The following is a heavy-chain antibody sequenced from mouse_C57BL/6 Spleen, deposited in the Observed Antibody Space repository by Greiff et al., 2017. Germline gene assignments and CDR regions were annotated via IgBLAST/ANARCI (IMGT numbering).Heavy chain of an antibody. Sequence: QVQLQQSGAELVKPGASVKISCKASGYAFSSYWMNWVKQRPGKGLEWIGQIYPGDGDTNYNGKFKGKATLTADKSSSTAYMQLSSLTSEDSAVYFCARIHYGSSPYWYFDVWGTGTTVTVSS. CDR3: ARIHYGSSPYWYFDV. D-gene: IGHD1-1*01. CDR2: IYPGDGDT. J-gene: IGHJ1*03. V-gene: IGHV1-80*01. CDR1: GYAFSSYW.